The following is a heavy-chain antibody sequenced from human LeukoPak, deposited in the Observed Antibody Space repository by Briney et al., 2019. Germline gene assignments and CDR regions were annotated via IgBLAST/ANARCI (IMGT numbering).Heavy chain of an antibody. CDR2: INHSGDT. D-gene: IGHD3-10*01. Sequence: SETLSLTCAVSGGSISSSNWWSWVRQPPGKGLEWIGEINHSGDTNYNPSLKSRVSISLDTSKNQFSLNLTSVNAADTAVYYCHLVRGGGYFDFWGQGTPVTVSS. J-gene: IGHJ4*02. V-gene: IGHV4-4*02. CDR3: HLVRGGGYFDF. CDR1: GGSISSSNW.